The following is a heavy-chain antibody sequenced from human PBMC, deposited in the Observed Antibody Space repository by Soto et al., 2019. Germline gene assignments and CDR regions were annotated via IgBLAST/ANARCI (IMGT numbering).Heavy chain of an antibody. CDR2: SYYSGTT. J-gene: IGHJ5*02. Sequence: SETLSLTCTVSGASISVHSYYWTWIRQPPGKGLEWIGSSYYSGTTYFNPSLKSRATISVDTSKNQFSLRLTSVTAADTAIYYCTRRYNWNDNYFDPCGPGALVIVSS. D-gene: IGHD1-20*01. V-gene: IGHV4-39*01. CDR1: GASISVHSYY. CDR3: TRRYNWNDNYFDP.